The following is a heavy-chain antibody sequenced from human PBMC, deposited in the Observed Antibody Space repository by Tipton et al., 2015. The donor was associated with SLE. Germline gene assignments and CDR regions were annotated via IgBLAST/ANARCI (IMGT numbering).Heavy chain of an antibody. V-gene: IGHV3-21*03. D-gene: IGHD6-13*01. CDR2: ISSSSSYI. Sequence: GSLRLSCAASGFTFSSYSMNWVRQAPGKGLEWVSSISSSSSYIYYADSVKGRFTISRDNAKNSLYLQMNSLRAEDTAVYYCAREEAAAGSDAFDIWGQGTVVTVSS. J-gene: IGHJ3*02. CDR3: AREEAAAGSDAFDI. CDR1: GFTFSSYS.